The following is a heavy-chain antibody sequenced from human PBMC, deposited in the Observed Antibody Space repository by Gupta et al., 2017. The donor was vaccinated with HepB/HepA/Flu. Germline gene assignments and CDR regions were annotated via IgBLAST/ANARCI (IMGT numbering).Heavy chain of an antibody. Sequence: EVQVLESGGGLVQPGGSLRVSCAASGFTFSSYGMSWVRQAPGKGLEWVSVISSGGTTYYADSVKGRFTISRDNSKNTLYLQMNSLRAEDTAVYYCAKDGGRGGFGERIHYYFDYWGQGTLVTVSS. CDR1: GFTFSSYG. CDR3: AKDGGRGGFGERIHYYFDY. V-gene: IGHV3-23*01. D-gene: IGHD3-10*01. CDR2: ISSGGTT. J-gene: IGHJ4*02.